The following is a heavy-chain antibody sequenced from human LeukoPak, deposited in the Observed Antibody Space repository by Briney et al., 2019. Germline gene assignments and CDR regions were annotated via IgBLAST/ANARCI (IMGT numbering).Heavy chain of an antibody. Sequence: SETLSLTCTVSGGSISSSSYYWGWIRQPPGKGLEWIGSIFYSGSTYYNPSLKSRVTISVDTSKNQFSLKLSSVTAADTAVYYCTRGSIAYYYMDVWGKGTTVTISS. V-gene: IGHV4-39*07. CDR2: IFYSGST. CDR3: TRGSIAYYYMDV. D-gene: IGHD3-22*01. J-gene: IGHJ6*03. CDR1: GGSISSSSYY.